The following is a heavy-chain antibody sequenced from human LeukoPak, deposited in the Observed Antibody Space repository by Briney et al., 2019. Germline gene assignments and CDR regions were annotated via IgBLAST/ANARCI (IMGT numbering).Heavy chain of an antibody. Sequence: SETLSLTCTVSGGSISSSSYYWGWIRQPPGKGLEWIGSIFYSGSTYYNPSLKSRVTISVDTSKNQFSLKLSSVTAADTAVYYCTRGSIAYYYMDVWGKGTTVTISS. V-gene: IGHV4-39*07. CDR2: IFYSGST. CDR3: TRGSIAYYYMDV. D-gene: IGHD3-22*01. J-gene: IGHJ6*03. CDR1: GGSISSSSYY.